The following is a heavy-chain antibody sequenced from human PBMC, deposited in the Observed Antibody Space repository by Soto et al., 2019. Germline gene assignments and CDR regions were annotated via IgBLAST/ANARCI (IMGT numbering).Heavy chain of an antibody. Sequence: EVQLVESGGGLVQPGGSLRLSCSASGFTFSSYAMHWVRQAPGKGLEYVSAISSNGGSTYYADSVKGRFTISRDNSKNTLYLQMSSLGAEDTAVYYCVKVDTMVRGVIAPPNYGMDVWGQGTTVTVAS. CDR2: ISSNGGST. D-gene: IGHD3-10*01. J-gene: IGHJ6*02. V-gene: IGHV3-64D*06. CDR3: VKVDTMVRGVIAPPNYGMDV. CDR1: GFTFSSYA.